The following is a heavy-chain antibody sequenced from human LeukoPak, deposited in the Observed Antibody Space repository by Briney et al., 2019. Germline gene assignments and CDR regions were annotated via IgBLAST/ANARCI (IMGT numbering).Heavy chain of an antibody. CDR3: ARPVAGGSVWRSFDD. Sequence: SETLSLTCAVSGGSISSSNWWSWVRQPPGKGLEWIGEIYHGGSTNYNPSLKSRVTISVDKSKNQFSLKLSSVTAADTAVYYCARPVAGGSVWRSFDDWGQGTLVTVSS. CDR2: IYHGGST. CDR1: GGSISSSNW. D-gene: IGHD2-15*01. V-gene: IGHV4-4*02. J-gene: IGHJ4*02.